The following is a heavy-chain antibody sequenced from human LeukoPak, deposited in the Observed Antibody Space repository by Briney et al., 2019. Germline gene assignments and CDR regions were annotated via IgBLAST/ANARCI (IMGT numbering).Heavy chain of an antibody. CDR3: ARETPPYYYDSSGYSAN. D-gene: IGHD3-22*01. CDR1: GFTFSSYA. J-gene: IGHJ4*02. Sequence: GGSLRLSCAASGFTFSSYAMTWVRQAPGKGRAWVSAISGSGGNTYYADSVKGRFTISRDNSKNALYLQMNSLRAEDTAVYYCARETPPYYYDSSGYSANWGQGTLVTVSS. V-gene: IGHV3-23*01. CDR2: ISGSGGNT.